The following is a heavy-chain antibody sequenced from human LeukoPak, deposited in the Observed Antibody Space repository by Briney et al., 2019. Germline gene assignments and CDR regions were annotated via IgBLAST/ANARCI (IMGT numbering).Heavy chain of an antibody. CDR2: INPNSGGT. J-gene: IGHJ5*02. CDR3: ARADRLDGGPYLIGP. D-gene: IGHD2-21*01. Sequence: ASVKVSCKTSGYSFTDYYMHWVRQAPGQGLEWMGWINPNSGGTSSAQRSQGRVTMTRDTSITTVYMEVSWLTSDDTAIYYCARADRLDGGPYLIGPWGQGTLVTVSS. CDR1: GYSFTDYY. V-gene: IGHV1-2*02.